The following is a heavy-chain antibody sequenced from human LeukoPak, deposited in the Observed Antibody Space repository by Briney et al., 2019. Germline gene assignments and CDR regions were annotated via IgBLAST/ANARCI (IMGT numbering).Heavy chain of an antibody. D-gene: IGHD6-13*01. CDR1: GYTFTSYD. CDR3: ARAQGSSWYGDAFDI. J-gene: IGHJ3*02. V-gene: IGHV1-8*01. Sequence: ASVKVSCKASGYTFTSYDINWVRQATGQGLEWMGWMNPNSGNTGYAQKFQGRVTMTRNTSMSTAYMELSSLRSEDTAVYYCARAQGSSWYGDAFDIWGQGTMVTVSS. CDR2: MNPNSGNT.